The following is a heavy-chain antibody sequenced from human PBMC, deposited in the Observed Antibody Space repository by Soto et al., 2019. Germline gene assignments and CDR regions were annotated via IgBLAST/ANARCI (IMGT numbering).Heavy chain of an antibody. Sequence: EVQLVESGGGLVKPGGSLRLSCAASGFTFSSYSMNWVRQAPGKGLEWVSSISSSSSYIYYADSVKGRFTISRDNAKNSLYLQMNSLRAEDTAVYYCASHYGDYNYYGMDVWGQGTTVTVSS. V-gene: IGHV3-21*01. CDR2: ISSSSSYI. D-gene: IGHD4-17*01. CDR1: GFTFSSYS. J-gene: IGHJ6*02. CDR3: ASHYGDYNYYGMDV.